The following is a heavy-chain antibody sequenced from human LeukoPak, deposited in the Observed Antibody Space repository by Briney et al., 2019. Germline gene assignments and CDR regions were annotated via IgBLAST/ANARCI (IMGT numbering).Heavy chain of an antibody. D-gene: IGHD1-14*01. CDR3: ARGRIGHFFDL. V-gene: IGHV4-34*01. CDR2: INHSGST. J-gene: IGHJ2*01. Sequence: PLETLSLTCAVYGGSFSGYYWSWIRQPPGKGLEWIGEINHSGSTNYNPSLKSRVTISVDTSRNQFSLKLSSVTAADTAVYYCARGRIGHFFDLWGRGTLVTVSS. CDR1: GGSFSGYY.